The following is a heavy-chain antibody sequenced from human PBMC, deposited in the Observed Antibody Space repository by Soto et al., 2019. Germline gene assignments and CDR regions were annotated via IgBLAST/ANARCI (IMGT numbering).Heavy chain of an antibody. D-gene: IGHD3-3*01. J-gene: IGHJ4*02. CDR2: ISPYNGNT. CDR3: ARDLVSGSDFWRAYSGGYFDY. V-gene: IGHV1-18*01. Sequence: QVQLVQSGAEVKRPGASVKVSCKASGYTFRNYGITWVRQAPGQGLEWMAWISPYNGNTNYAQDLQGRVTMTTDTSTSTAYMELRSLTSEDTAMYYCARDLVSGSDFWRAYSGGYFDYWGQGTLVTVSS. CDR1: GYTFRNYG.